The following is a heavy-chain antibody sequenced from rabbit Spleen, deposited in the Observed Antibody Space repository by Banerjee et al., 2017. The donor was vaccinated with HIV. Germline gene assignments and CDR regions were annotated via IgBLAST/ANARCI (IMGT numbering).Heavy chain of an antibody. CDR2: IGTGDGRT. D-gene: IGHD6-1*01. Sequence: QSLEESGGDLVQPEGSLTLTCKASGVDFSTDYYMYWVRQAPGKGLEWIGCIGTGDGRTYYATWAKGRFTISKTSSTTVTLQLTSLTVADTATYFCARYYSYGHVAFAYVTMGDFNLWGQGTLVTVS. CDR3: ARYYSYGHVAFAYVTMGDFNL. CDR1: GVDFSTDYY. V-gene: IGHV1S40*01. J-gene: IGHJ4*01.